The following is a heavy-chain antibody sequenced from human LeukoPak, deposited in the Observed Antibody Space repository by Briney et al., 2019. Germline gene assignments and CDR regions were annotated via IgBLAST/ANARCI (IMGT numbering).Heavy chain of an antibody. D-gene: IGHD3-22*01. CDR2: INPSGGST. J-gene: IGHJ4*02. CDR1: GYTFTSYY. CDR3: ARAYYYDGSGYYSLGDY. Sequence: ASVKVSCKASGYTFTSYYMHWVRQAPGQGLEWMGIINPSGGSTSYAQKFQGRVTMTRDTSTSTVYMELSSLRSEDTAVYYRARAYYYDGSGYYSLGDYWGQGTLVTVSS. V-gene: IGHV1-46*01.